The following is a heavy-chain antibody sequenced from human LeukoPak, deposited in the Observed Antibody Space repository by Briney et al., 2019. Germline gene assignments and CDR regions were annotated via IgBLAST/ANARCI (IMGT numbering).Heavy chain of an antibody. V-gene: IGHV4-61*08. Sequence: PSETLSLTCTVSGGSISSGDYYWSWICQPPGKGLEWIGYIYYSGSTNYNPSLKSRVTISIDTSKHQFSLKLSSVTAADTAVYYCARRPYSYGPLGYWGQGTLVTVSS. CDR1: GGSISSGDYY. CDR3: ARRPYSYGPLGY. J-gene: IGHJ4*02. D-gene: IGHD5-18*01. CDR2: IYYSGST.